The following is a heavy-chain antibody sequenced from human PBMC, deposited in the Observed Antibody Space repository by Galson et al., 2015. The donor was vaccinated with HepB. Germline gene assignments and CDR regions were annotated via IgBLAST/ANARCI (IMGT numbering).Heavy chain of an antibody. CDR3: AKEVNYGGHLPTDY. V-gene: IGHV3-30*18. CDR1: GFTFSRYG. J-gene: IGHJ4*02. CDR2: ISYDGSNK. Sequence: SLRLSCAASGFTFSRYGMHWVRQAPGKGLEGVAVISYDGSNKYYADSVKGRFTISRDNSKNTLYLHMNSLRAEDTAVFYCAKEVNYGGHLPTDYWGQGTLVTVSS. D-gene: IGHD4-23*01.